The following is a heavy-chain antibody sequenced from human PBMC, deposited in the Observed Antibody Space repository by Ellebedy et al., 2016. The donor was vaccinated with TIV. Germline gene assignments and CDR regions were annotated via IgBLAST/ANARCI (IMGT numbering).Heavy chain of an antibody. D-gene: IGHD2-21*02. CDR1: GFTFTSSA. CDR3: ARPGLEGGDWYGMDV. Sequence: AASVKVSCKASGFTFTSSAMQWVRQARGQRLEWIGWIVVGSGNTNYAQKFQERVTITRDMSTSTAYMELSSLRSEDTAVYYCARPGLEGGDWYGMDVWGQGTTVTVSS. J-gene: IGHJ6*02. CDR2: IVVGSGNT. V-gene: IGHV1-58*02.